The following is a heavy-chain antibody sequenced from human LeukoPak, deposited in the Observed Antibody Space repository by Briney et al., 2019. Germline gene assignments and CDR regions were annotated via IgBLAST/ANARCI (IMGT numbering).Heavy chain of an antibody. J-gene: IGHJ4*02. D-gene: IGHD4-17*01. CDR3: ARSATVSYYFDY. V-gene: IGHV4-30-2*01. CDR1: GGSISSGGYY. Sequence: PSETLSLTCTVSGGSISSGGYYWSWIRQPPGKGLEWIGYIYHSGSTYYNPSLKSRVTISVDRSKNQFSLKLSSVTAADTAVYYCARSATVSYYFDYWGQGTLVTVSS. CDR2: IYHSGST.